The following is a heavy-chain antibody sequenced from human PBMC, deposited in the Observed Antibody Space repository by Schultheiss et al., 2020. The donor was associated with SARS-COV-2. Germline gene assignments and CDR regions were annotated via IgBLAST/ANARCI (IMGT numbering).Heavy chain of an antibody. CDR2: ISGGSGAL. D-gene: IGHD3-10*01. Sequence: GGSLRLSCAASGFTFSSSEMNWVRQAPGKGLEWISYISGGSGALYYADSVRGRFTISRDNAKRSVYLQMNSLRAEDTAVYYCARSAFYYGSGTSFDYWGQGTLVTVSS. J-gene: IGHJ4*02. V-gene: IGHV3-48*03. CDR3: ARSAFYYGSGTSFDY. CDR1: GFTFSSSE.